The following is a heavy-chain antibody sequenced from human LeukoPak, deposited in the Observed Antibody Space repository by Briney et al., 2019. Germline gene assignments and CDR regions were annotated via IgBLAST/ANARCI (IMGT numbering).Heavy chain of an antibody. V-gene: IGHV3-30*02. CDR3: AKDSHIAVAAYYFDY. D-gene: IGHD6-19*01. J-gene: IGHJ4*02. Sequence: GSLRLSCAASGFTFSSYGMHRVRQAPGKGLEWVAFIRYDGSNKYYADSVKGRFTISRDNSKNTLYLQMNSLRAEDTAVYYCAKDSHIAVAAYYFDYWGQGTLVTVSS. CDR1: GFTFSSYG. CDR2: IRYDGSNK.